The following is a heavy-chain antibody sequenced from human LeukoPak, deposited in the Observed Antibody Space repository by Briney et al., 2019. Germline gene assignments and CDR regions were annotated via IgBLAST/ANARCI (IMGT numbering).Heavy chain of an antibody. CDR1: GFTFSSSW. Sequence: GGSLRLSCVASGFTFSSSWMSWVRQAPGKGLEWVANIKQDGSEKSYVESVRGRFTISGDNAKNSLYLQLNSLRAEDTALYYCARDNPPGYWGQGTLVTVSS. J-gene: IGHJ4*02. V-gene: IGHV3-7*03. CDR2: IKQDGSEK. CDR3: ARDNPPGY.